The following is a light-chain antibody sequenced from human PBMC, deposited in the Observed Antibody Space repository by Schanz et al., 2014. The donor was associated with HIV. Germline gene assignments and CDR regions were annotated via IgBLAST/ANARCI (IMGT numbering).Light chain of an antibody. CDR2: GAS. Sequence: EIVLTQSPATLSLSPGERATLSCRASQSVSSFLAWYQQKPGQAPRLLIYGASNRATGVPDRFSGSGSGTDFTLTISRLDPEDFAVYYCHQYGSSPLTFGGGTKVEI. J-gene: IGKJ4*01. V-gene: IGKV3-20*01. CDR3: HQYGSSPLT. CDR1: QSVSSF.